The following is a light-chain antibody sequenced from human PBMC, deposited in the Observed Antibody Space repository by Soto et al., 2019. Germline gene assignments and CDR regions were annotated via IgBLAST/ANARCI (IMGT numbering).Light chain of an antibody. CDR2: EVS. CDR1: SSDVGGYNY. J-gene: IGLJ1*01. V-gene: IGLV2-8*01. CDR3: SSYAGSNNFV. Sequence: QSALTQPPSASGSPGQSVTISCSGTSSDVGGYNYVSWHQKHPGKAPKLLIYEVSKRPSGVPDRFSGSKSGNTASLIVSGLQAEDEADYYCSSYAGSNNFVFGTGTKLTVL.